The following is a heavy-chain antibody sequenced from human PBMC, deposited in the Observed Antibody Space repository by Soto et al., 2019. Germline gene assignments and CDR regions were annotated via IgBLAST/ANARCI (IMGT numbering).Heavy chain of an antibody. V-gene: IGHV3-43*01. CDR3: AKDRAAVTGAYYYYAMDV. D-gene: IGHD6-19*01. CDR2: ISWDGGAT. Sequence: TGGSLRLSCAASGFTFDDYTMHWVRQAPGKGLEWVSLISWDGGATYYADSVKGRFTISRDNSKNSLHLQMSSLRTEDTALYYCAKDRAAVTGAYYYYAMDVWGQGTTVTVSS. CDR1: GFTFDDYT. J-gene: IGHJ6*02.